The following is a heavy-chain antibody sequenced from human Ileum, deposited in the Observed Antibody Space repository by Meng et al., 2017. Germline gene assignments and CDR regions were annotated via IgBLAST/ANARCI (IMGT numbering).Heavy chain of an antibody. V-gene: IGHV4-4*03. CDR1: GDSISTTNW. J-gene: IGHJ4*02. D-gene: IGHD4-23*01. Sequence: QLQSRDPAPVLVKPPGTLSLPCAVSGDSISTTNWWNWVRQPPGEGLEWIGEIYHSELVNYNLSLKSRVTLSIDKSKNQFSLKLISVTAADTGVYYCAANSGKKMHSWGQGTLVTVSS. CDR2: IYHSELV. CDR3: AANSGKKMHS.